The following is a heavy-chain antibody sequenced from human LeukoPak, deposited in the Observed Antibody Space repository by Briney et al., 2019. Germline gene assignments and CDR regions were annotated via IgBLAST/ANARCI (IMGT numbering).Heavy chain of an antibody. CDR2: ISAYNGNT. D-gene: IGHD5-24*01. Sequence: ASVKVSCKASGYTFTSYGISWVRQAPGQGLEWMGWISAYNGNTNYAQKFQGRVTMTRNTSISTAYMELSSLRSEDTAVYYCARDNSVRDEAWWFNPWGQGTLVTVSS. CDR1: GYTFTSYG. V-gene: IGHV1-18*01. CDR3: ARDNSVRDEAWWFNP. J-gene: IGHJ5*02.